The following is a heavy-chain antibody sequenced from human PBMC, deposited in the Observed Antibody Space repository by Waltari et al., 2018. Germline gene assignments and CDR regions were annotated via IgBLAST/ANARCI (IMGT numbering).Heavy chain of an antibody. V-gene: IGHV4-38-2*02. CDR2: IYHGGGT. CDR1: GYSISSGYY. Sequence: QVQLQESGPGLVKPSETMSLTCTVSGYSISSGYYWGWIRQPPWKGWAWIWSIYHGGGTYHNPSLIGRVTTDVDTSKDQFSLKLSSVTAADTAVYYGGRVVSGDYYYMDVWGKGTTVTISS. J-gene: IGHJ6*03. CDR3: GRVVSGDYYYMDV.